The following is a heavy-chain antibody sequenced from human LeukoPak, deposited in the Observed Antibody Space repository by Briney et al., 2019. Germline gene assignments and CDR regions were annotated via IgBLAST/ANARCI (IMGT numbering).Heavy chain of an antibody. CDR1: GFPLSDYY. CDR2: ISSTGSTI. J-gene: IGHJ4*02. D-gene: IGHD3-10*01. CDR3: ASLGGVPYMVRGVIAPPY. Sequence: GGSLRLCCAAAGFPLSDYYMSLIRHGPGQGLELGSYISSTGSTIYYADSVKGRFTISRDNAKNSLYLQMNSLRAEDTAVYYCASLGGVPYMVRGVIAPPYWGQGTLVTVSS. V-gene: IGHV3-11*01.